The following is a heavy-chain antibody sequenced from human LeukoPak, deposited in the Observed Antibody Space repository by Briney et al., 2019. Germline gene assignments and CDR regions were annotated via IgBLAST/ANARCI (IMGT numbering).Heavy chain of an antibody. D-gene: IGHD3-3*01. J-gene: IGHJ4*02. V-gene: IGHV4-34*01. CDR3: ARGTYYDFWSGYYMMYYFAY. CDR1: GGSFSGYY. CDR2: INHSGST. Sequence: SETLSLTCAVYGGSFSGYYWSWIRQPPGKGLEGIGEINHSGSTNYNPSLKSRVTISVDTSKNQFSLKLSSVPAADTAVYYCARGTYYDFWSGYYMMYYFAYWGQGTLVTVSS.